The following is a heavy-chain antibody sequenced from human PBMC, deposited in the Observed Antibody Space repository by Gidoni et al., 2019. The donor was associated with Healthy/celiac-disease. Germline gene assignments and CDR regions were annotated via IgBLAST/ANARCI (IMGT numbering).Heavy chain of an antibody. CDR1: GGTFSSYA. D-gene: IGHD3-3*01. Sequence: QVQLVQSGAEGKKPGSSVKVSCKASGGTFSSYAISWVRQAPGQGLEWMGGIIPIFGTANYAQKFQGRVTITADESTSTAYMGLSSLRSEDTAVYYCARGPSDFWSGYYIGMDVWGQGTTVTVSS. V-gene: IGHV1-69*01. CDR3: ARGPSDFWSGYYIGMDV. J-gene: IGHJ6*02. CDR2: IIPIFGTA.